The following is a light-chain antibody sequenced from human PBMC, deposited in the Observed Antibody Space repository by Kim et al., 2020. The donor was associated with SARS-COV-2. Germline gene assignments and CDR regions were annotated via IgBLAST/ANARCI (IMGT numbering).Light chain of an antibody. Sequence: ASVGDRVTITCRASQSINNYLYWYQQKPGKAPDLLIYGASNLQRGVPPRFSGRRSGTDFTLTISNLQPEDFAIYYCQQSQSTPRTFGQGTKVDIK. V-gene: IGKV1-39*01. CDR2: GAS. J-gene: IGKJ1*01. CDR3: QQSQSTPRT. CDR1: QSINNY.